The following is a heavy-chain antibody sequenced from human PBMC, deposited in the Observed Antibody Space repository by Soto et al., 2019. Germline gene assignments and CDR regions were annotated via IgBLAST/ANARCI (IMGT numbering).Heavy chain of an antibody. CDR3: ARVYSYGYLHSSSWPIDY. D-gene: IGHD5-18*01. J-gene: IGHJ4*02. V-gene: IGHV1-18*01. CDR2: ISAKNGDT. CDR1: GYTFTSYG. Sequence: ASVKVSCKASGYTFTSYGISWVRQAPGQGLEWVGWISAKNGDTKYAQNFQGRVTMTRDTSIDTVYMELSRLQSDDTAVYYCARVYSYGYLHSSSWPIDYWGQGTLVTVSS.